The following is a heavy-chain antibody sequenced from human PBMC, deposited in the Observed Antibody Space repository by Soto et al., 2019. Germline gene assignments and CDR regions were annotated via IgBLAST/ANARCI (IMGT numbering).Heavy chain of an antibody. Sequence: QVQLQESGPGLVKPSGTLSLTCAVSGDSMRSNNWWSWVRQPPGKGLEWIGEIYHSGTTNYNPSLKSRVTISVDKSKNQFSLRLYSVTAADTAFYYCARGGYDSSGYYFRLDYWGQGTLVTVSS. V-gene: IGHV4-4*02. D-gene: IGHD3-22*01. CDR1: GDSMRSNNW. CDR3: ARGGYDSSGYYFRLDY. J-gene: IGHJ4*02. CDR2: IYHSGTT.